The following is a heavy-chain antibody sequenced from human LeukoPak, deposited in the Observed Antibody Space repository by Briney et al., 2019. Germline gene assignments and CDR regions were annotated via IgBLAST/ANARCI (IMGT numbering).Heavy chain of an antibody. CDR2: IIPIFGTA. D-gene: IGHD3-9*01. J-gene: IGHJ4*02. V-gene: IGHV1-69*13. CDR1: GGTFSSYA. CDR3: AIVVTDILTGYWYYFDY. Sequence: AVKVSCKASGGTFSSYAISWVRQAPGQGLEWMGGIIPIFGTANYAQKFQGRVTITADESTSTAYMELSSLRSEDTAVYYCAIVVTDILTGYWYYFDYWGQGTLVTVSS.